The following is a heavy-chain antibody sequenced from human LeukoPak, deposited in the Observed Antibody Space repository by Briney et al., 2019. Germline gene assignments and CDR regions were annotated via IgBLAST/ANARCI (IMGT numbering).Heavy chain of an antibody. D-gene: IGHD3-10*01. CDR1: GFTFSSYG. J-gene: IGHJ4*02. CDR2: ISGGGGST. CDR3: AKDLRSTLWLPY. V-gene: IGHV3-23*01. Sequence: GGSLRLSCAASGFTFSSYGTSWVRQAPGKGLEWVSAISGGGGSTYYADSVKGRFTISRDNSKNTLYLQMNSLRAEDTAVYYCAKDLRSTLWLPYWGQGTLVAVSS.